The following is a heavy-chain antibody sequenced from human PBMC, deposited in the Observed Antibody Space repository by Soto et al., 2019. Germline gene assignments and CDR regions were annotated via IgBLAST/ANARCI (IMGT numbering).Heavy chain of an antibody. J-gene: IGHJ5*02. CDR3: ARSSGGNFGIIIEGSNWFDP. V-gene: IGHV1-18*01. CDR1: GYTFTSYG. CDR2: ISAYNGNT. Sequence: WASVKVSCKASGYTFTSYGISWVRQAPGQGLEWMGWISAYNGNTNYAQKLQGRVTMTTDTSTSTAYMELSSLRSDDTAIYYCARSSGGNFGIIIEGSNWFDPWGQGTLVTVSS. D-gene: IGHD3-3*01.